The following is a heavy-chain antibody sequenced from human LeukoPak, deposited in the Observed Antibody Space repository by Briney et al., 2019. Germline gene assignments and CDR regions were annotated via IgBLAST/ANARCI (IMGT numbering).Heavy chain of an antibody. CDR1: GYTFTGYY. D-gene: IGHD1-1*01. J-gene: IGHJ6*02. Sequence: ASVKVSCKASGYTFTGYYTHWVRQAPGQGLERMGWINPNSGGTNSAQKFQGRVTMTRDTSISTAYMELSRLTSDDTAVYYCARDKVNDPGHYYDMDVWGQGTTVTVSS. V-gene: IGHV1-2*02. CDR3: ARDKVNDPGHYYDMDV. CDR2: INPNSGGT.